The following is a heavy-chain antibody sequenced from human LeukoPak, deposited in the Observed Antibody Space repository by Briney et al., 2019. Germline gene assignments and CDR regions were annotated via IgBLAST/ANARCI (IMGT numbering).Heavy chain of an antibody. D-gene: IGHD2-15*01. CDR1: GFTFSSYW. CDR3: ARGRIGPY. V-gene: IGHV3-7*04. J-gene: IGHJ4*02. CDR2: INQDGSEK. Sequence: PGGSLRLSCAVSGFTFSSYWMSWVRQAPGKGLEWVANINQDGSEKYYVDSVKGRFTVSRDNAKNSLYLQMNSLRAEDTAVYYCARGRIGPYWGQGTLVTVSS.